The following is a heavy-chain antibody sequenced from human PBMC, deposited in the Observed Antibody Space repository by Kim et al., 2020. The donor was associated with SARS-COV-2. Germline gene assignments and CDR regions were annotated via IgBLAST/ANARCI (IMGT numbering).Heavy chain of an antibody. CDR3: ARNGDYRIFDS. CDR1: GYSFTSNA. Sequence: ASVKVSCKSSGYSFTSNAMHWVRQAPGQRLEWMGWITTGNGNTKYSAKFQGRVTITSDISASTVYMELSSLRSEDTAVYYCARNGDYRIFDSWGQGTLVTVSS. J-gene: IGHJ4*02. CDR2: ITTGNGNT. V-gene: IGHV1-3*04. D-gene: IGHD4-17*01.